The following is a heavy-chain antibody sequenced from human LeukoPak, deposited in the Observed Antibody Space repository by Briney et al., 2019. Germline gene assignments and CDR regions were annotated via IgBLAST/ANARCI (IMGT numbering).Heavy chain of an antibody. CDR3: ARGEDSPFDY. CDR1: VFTFDDYG. J-gene: IGHJ4*02. V-gene: IGHV3-20*04. CDR2: INWNGGST. Sequence: GGSLRLSCAASVFTFDDYGMSCVRQAPGKGLEWVSGINWNGGSTGYADSLKGRFTISRDNANNSLYLQMNRLRAGDTALYYCARGEDSPFDYWGQGTLVTVSS. D-gene: IGHD3-22*01.